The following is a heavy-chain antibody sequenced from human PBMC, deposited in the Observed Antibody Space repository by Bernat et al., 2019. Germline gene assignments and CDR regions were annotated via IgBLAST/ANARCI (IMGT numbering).Heavy chain of an antibody. CDR1: VGSISSGSYY. CDR3: ARVTNASPHY. J-gene: IGHJ4*02. CDR2: IYYSGST. D-gene: IGHD2-2*01. V-gene: IGHV4-39*01. Sequence: QLQLQESGPGLVKPSETLSLTCTVPVGSISSGSYYWAWIRQPPGKVLEWIGSIYYSGSTYYNPSLKSRVTISADTSKNQFSLNMSSVTAADTAVYYCARVTNASPHYWGQGTLVTVSS.